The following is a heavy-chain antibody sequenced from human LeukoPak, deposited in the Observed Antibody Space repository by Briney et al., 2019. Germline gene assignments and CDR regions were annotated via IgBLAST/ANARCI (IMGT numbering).Heavy chain of an antibody. CDR2: IRYDGGNK. D-gene: IGHD5-18*01. J-gene: IGHJ4*02. CDR3: AKDRDTAMVID. CDR1: GFTFSSYG. V-gene: IGHV3-30*02. Sequence: GRSLRLSCAASGFTFSSYGMHWVRQAPGKGLEWVAFIRYDGGNKYYADSVKGRFTISRDNSKNTLYLQMNSLRAEDTAVYYCAKDRDTAMVIDWGQGTLVTVSS.